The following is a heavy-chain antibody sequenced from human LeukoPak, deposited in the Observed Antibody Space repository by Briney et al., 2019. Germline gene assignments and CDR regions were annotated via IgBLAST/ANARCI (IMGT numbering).Heavy chain of an antibody. Sequence: GGSLRLSCAASGFTCNSYAMSWVRQAPGNGLEWVSAIRGSGGVAYYADSVKGRFTISRDNSKKTLYLQMNSLRAEDTALYCCASLDYFDSSDYGDYWGQGTLVTVSS. CDR2: IRGSGGVA. CDR1: GFTCNSYA. J-gene: IGHJ4*02. CDR3: ASLDYFDSSDYGDY. D-gene: IGHD3-22*01. V-gene: IGHV3-23*01.